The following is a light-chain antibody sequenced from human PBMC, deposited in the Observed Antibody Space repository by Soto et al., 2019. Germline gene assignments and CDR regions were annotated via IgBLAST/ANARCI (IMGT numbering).Light chain of an antibody. CDR2: AAS. CDR3: QQTRRYPST. CDR1: QSISRN. Sequence: DIQMTQSPSSLSASVGDRVTITCRASQSISRNLNWYQQKQGKAPKLLIYAASSLQSGVPSRFSGSGSGTDFTLTISSLQAEDFATYYCQQTRRYPSTFGGGTKVDIK. V-gene: IGKV1-39*01. J-gene: IGKJ4*01.